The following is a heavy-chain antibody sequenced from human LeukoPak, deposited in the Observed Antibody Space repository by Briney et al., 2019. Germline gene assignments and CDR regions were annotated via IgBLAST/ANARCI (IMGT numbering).Heavy chain of an antibody. CDR1: GGTFSSYA. V-gene: IGHV1-69*01. CDR2: IIPIFGTA. CDR3: ARGGIAIFGVVISPYYYYGMDV. D-gene: IGHD3-3*01. Sequence: SVKVSCKASGGTFSSYAISWVRQAPGQGLEWMGGIIPIFGTANYAQKFQGRVTITADESTSTAYMELGSLRSEDTAVYYCARGGIAIFGVVISPYYYYGMDVWGQGTTVTVSS. J-gene: IGHJ6*02.